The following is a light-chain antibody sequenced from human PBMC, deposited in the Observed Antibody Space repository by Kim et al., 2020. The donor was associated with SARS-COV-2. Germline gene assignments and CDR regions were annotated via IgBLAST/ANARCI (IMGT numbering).Light chain of an antibody. Sequence: SPGERATLSCRASQSVSSSYLAWYQQKPGQAPRLLIYGASSRATGIPDRFSGSGSGTDFTLTISRLEPEDFAVYYCQQYGSSRVTFGPGTKVDI. CDR1: QSVSSSY. CDR3: QQYGSSRVT. V-gene: IGKV3-20*01. CDR2: GAS. J-gene: IGKJ3*01.